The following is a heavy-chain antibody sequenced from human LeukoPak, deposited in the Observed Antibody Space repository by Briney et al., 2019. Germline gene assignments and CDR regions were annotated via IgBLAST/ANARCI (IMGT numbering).Heavy chain of an antibody. V-gene: IGHV3-23*01. J-gene: IGHJ6*03. CDR1: GFTFSSYA. D-gene: IGHD1-7*01. CDR2: LTGTDGST. Sequence: GGSLRLSCAASGFTFSSYAMSWVRQAPGKGLEWVSSLTGTDGSTYYADSVKGRCTISRDNSKNTLYLQMNSLRPEDTAIYYCAKVGTTFYYYLLDVWGKGTQVTVSS. CDR3: AKVGTTFYYYLLDV.